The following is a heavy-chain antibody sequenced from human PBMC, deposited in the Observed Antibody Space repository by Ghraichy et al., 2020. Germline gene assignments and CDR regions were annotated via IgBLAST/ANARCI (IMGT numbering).Heavy chain of an antibody. J-gene: IGHJ4*02. Sequence: SETLSLTCSVYGGSIGGYYWSWIRHSPGQGLEWIGEINYVGVTIYNPSLESRVTISLDTYNNQFSLSLASVTAADTALYFCARGRYCGGGACYPRPSPFDYWGQGIPVTVSS. V-gene: IGHV4-34*01. CDR1: GGSIGGYY. CDR3: ARGRYCGGGACYPRPSPFDY. CDR2: INYVGVT. D-gene: IGHD2-15*01.